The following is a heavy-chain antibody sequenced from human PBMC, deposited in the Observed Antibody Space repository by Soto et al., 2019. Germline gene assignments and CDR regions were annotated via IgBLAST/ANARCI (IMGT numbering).Heavy chain of an antibody. CDR1: GFSLSTSGLG. D-gene: IGHD2-15*01. Sequence: QITLKESGPTLVKPTQTLTLTCTFSGFSLSTSGLGVGWIRQPPGKALEWLALIYWDDDKRYSPSLKSRHTLPKDTSKNQVVLTPTNMDPVDTATYYCAHRPCCSGGSYALDYWGQGTLVTVSS. J-gene: IGHJ4*02. V-gene: IGHV2-5*02. CDR2: IYWDDDK. CDR3: AHRPCCSGGSYALDY.